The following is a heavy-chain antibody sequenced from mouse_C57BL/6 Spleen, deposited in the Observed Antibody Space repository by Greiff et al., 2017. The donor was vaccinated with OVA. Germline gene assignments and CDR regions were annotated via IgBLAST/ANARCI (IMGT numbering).Heavy chain of an antibody. D-gene: IGHD2-1*01. V-gene: IGHV1-55*01. CDR1: GYTFTSYW. CDR2: IYPGSGST. J-gene: IGHJ4*01. Sequence: QVQLQQPGAELVKPGASVKMSCKASGYTFTSYWITWVKQRPGQGLEWIGDIYPGSGSTNYNEKFKSKATLTVDTSSSTAYMQLSSLTSEDSAVYYCAEFSYGNYDAMDCWGQGTPVTVSS. CDR3: AEFSYGNYDAMDC.